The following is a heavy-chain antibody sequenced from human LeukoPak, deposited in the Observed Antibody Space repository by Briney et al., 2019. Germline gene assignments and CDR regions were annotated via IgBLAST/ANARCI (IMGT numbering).Heavy chain of an antibody. V-gene: IGHV3-49*04. CDR3: TRAPSGYDPNWFDP. D-gene: IGHD5-12*01. CDR2: IRSKAYGGTT. J-gene: IGHJ5*02. Sequence: PGGSLRLSCTASGFTFGDYAMSWVRQAPGKGLEWVGFIRSKAYGGTTEYAASAKGRFTISRDDSKSIAYLQMNSLKTEDSAVYYCTRAPSGYDPNWFDPWGQGTLVTVSS. CDR1: GFTFGDYA.